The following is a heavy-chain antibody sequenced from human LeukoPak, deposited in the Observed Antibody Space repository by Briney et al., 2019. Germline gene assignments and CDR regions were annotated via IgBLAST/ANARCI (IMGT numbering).Heavy chain of an antibody. V-gene: IGHV3-23*01. J-gene: IGHJ4*03. D-gene: IGHD2-2*01. CDR2: ISGSGGST. Sequence: GRSLRLSCAASGFTFSSYGMSWVRPAPGKGLEWVSAISGSGGSTYYADSVRGRLTIYIDNSKNTLYLQMNSLTAEDTAVYYCAKQLCRSTSCQRCYLGQGTLVTVSS. CDR3: AKQLCRSTSCQRCY. CDR1: GFTFSSYG.